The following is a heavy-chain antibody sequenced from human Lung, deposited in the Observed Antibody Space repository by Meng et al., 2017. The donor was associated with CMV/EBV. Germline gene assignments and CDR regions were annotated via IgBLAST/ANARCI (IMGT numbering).Heavy chain of an antibody. D-gene: IGHD2-2*01. Sequence: SETLSLTCSVPGVSINSYFWTWVRRPPGKGLEWIGHIYNDGGSTDYNPSLNSRVTLSSDTSRNQVSLRVTSVTAADTAAYYCATVYCSSYKICYPDSWGQGTLVTVSS. V-gene: IGHV4-59*01. J-gene: IGHJ4*02. CDR1: GVSINSYF. CDR3: ATVYCSSYKICYPDS. CDR2: IYNDGGST.